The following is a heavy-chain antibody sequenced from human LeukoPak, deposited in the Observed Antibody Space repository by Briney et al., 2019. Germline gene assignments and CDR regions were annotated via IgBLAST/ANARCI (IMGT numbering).Heavy chain of an antibody. D-gene: IGHD5-18*01. CDR1: GGSISSYY. J-gene: IGHJ4*02. V-gene: IGHV4-59*01. CDR3: ASGNVDTAMVIFDY. Sequence: SESLSLTCTASGGSISSYYRSWIRQPPGKGLEWIGYIYYSGGANNNPYLNFRVSISVDTSKNQFSLTLSSVTAADTAAYYCASGNVDTAMVIFDYWGQGTLVTVSS. CDR2: IYYSGGA.